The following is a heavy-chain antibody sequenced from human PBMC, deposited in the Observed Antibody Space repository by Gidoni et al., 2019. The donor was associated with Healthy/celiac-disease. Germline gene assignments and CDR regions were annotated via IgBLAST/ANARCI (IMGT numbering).Heavy chain of an antibody. CDR3: ARQHYDFWSGYWGFDP. J-gene: IGHJ5*02. CDR1: GGSISSSSYY. V-gene: IGHV4-39*01. D-gene: IGHD3-3*01. CDR2: IYYSGST. Sequence: QLQLQESVPGLVQPSETLSLTCTVSGGSISSSSYYWGWIRQPPGKGLEWIGSIYYSGSTYYNPSLKSRVTISVDTSKNQFSLKLSSVTAADTAVYYCARQHYDFWSGYWGFDPWGQGTLVTVSS.